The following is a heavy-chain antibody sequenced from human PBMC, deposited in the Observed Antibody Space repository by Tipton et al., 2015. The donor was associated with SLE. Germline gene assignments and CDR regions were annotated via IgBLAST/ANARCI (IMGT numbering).Heavy chain of an antibody. D-gene: IGHD3-22*01. Sequence: TLSLTCTVPGGSVSSGSYYWSWIRQPPGKGLEWIGYIYYSGSTNYNSSLKSRVTISVDTSKNQFSLKLSSVTAADTAVYYCARRQAGYSSGYEGFDYWGQRTLVTVSS. CDR2: IYYSGST. J-gene: IGHJ4*02. V-gene: IGHV4-61*01. CDR1: GGSVSSGSYY. CDR3: ARRQAGYSSGYEGFDY.